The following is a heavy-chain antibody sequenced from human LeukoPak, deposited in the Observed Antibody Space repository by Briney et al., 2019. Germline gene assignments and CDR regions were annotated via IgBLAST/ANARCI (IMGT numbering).Heavy chain of an antibody. D-gene: IGHD3-22*01. Sequence: GGSLRLSCPAAGFTFDNYCMSWDRPPPGRGREWVSGINCNGGSTGYADSVTGRFTISRDNAKNSLYLQMHSLRAEDPALYYCARGYEDAFDIWGQGTMVTVSS. CDR3: ARGYEDAFDI. J-gene: IGHJ3*02. V-gene: IGHV3-20*04. CDR1: GFTFDNYC. CDR2: INCNGGST.